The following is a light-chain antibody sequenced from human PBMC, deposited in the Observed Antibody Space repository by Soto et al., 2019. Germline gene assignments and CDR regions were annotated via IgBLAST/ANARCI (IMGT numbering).Light chain of an antibody. Sequence: QSVLTQPPSASGSPGQSVTISCTGTSSDVGGYNYVSWYQQHPGKAPKLMISGVSKRPSGVPDRFSGSKSGNTASLTVSGLQAEDEADYYCSSFAGNNNLVFGGGTKVTVL. CDR1: SSDVGGYNY. J-gene: IGLJ2*01. CDR3: SSFAGNNNLV. CDR2: GVS. V-gene: IGLV2-8*01.